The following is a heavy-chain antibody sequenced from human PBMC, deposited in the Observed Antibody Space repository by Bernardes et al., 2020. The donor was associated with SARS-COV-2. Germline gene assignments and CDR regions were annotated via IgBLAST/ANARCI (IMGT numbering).Heavy chain of an antibody. CDR1: GYTFTSYD. V-gene: IGHV1-8*01. CDR2: MNPNSGNT. Sequence: ASEKVSCKASGYTFTSYDINWVRQATGQGLEWMGWMNPNSGNTGYAQKFQGRVTMTRSTSISTAYMELSSLRSEDTAVYYCARKGVNYYDSSGYSGFDYWGQGTLVTVSS. J-gene: IGHJ4*02. CDR3: ARKGVNYYDSSGYSGFDY. D-gene: IGHD3-22*01.